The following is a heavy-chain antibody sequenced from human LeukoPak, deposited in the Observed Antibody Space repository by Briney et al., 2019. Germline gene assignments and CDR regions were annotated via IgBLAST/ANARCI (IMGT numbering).Heavy chain of an antibody. CDR2: INHSGST. J-gene: IGHJ6*02. Sequence: PSETLSLTCIVSGGSITSNSYYWSWIRQPPGKGLEWIGEINHSGSTNYNPSLKSRVTISVDTSKNQFSLKLSSVTAADTAVYYCARRPKYYYYGMDVWGQGTTVTVSS. CDR3: ARRPKYYYYGMDV. CDR1: GGSITSNSYY. V-gene: IGHV4-39*07.